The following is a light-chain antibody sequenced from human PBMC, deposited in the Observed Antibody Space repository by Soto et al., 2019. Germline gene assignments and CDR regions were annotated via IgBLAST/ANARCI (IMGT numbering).Light chain of an antibody. Sequence: QSALPQPASVSGSPGQSITISCTGTSSDVGAYDYVSWYQQHPGKVPKLMIYEVSNRPSGVSNRFSGSKSGNTASLTISGLQAEDEADYYCSSYTSNSTRVFGTGTKVTVL. CDR1: SSDVGAYDY. CDR3: SSYTSNSTRV. CDR2: EVS. V-gene: IGLV2-14*01. J-gene: IGLJ1*01.